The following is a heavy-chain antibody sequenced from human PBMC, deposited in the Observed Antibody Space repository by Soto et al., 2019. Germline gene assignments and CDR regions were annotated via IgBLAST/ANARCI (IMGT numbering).Heavy chain of an antibody. J-gene: IGHJ6*02. CDR2: INAGNGNT. D-gene: IGHD2-2*01. CDR3: ARGVENIVVVLDVFGYSGIDV. CDR1: GYSFTSYA. V-gene: IGHV1-3*01. Sequence: GAAVKVSCKASGYSFTSYAIYWVRQAPGQRLEWMGWINAGNGNTKYSQKLQGRVTFTGDTSASTAHMELSSLRSEDTAVYFCARGVENIVVVLDVFGYSGIDVWGQGTTVTVSS.